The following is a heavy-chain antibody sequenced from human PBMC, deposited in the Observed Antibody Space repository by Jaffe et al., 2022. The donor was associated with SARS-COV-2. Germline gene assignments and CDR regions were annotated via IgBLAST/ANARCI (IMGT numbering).Heavy chain of an antibody. CDR3: ARVNRIYCSSTSCYERYYYYGMDV. CDR1: GYTFTGYY. CDR2: INPNSGGT. D-gene: IGHD2-2*01. V-gene: IGHV1-2*06. Sequence: QVQLVQSGAEVKKPGASVKVSCKASGYTFTGYYMHWVRQAPGQGLEWMGRINPNSGGTNYAQKFQGRVTMTRDTSISTAYMELSRLRSDDTAVYYCARVNRIYCSSTSCYERYYYYGMDVWGQGTTVTVSS. J-gene: IGHJ6*02.